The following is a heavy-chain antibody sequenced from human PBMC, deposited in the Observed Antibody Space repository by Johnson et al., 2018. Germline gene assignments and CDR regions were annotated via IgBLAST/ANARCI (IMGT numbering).Heavy chain of an antibody. J-gene: IGHJ1*01. Sequence: VQLVQSRGGLVQPGRSLRLSCAASGFTFDDYAMHWVRQAPGKGLEWVSGISWNSGSIHYADSVKGRFTISRDSANNSLYLQMNSLRTEDTALYYCAKDIVGYYDNSGLRGYFHHWGQGTLVTVSS. CDR2: ISWNSGSI. D-gene: IGHD3-22*01. V-gene: IGHV3-9*01. CDR3: AKDIVGYYDNSGLRGYFHH. CDR1: GFTFDDYA.